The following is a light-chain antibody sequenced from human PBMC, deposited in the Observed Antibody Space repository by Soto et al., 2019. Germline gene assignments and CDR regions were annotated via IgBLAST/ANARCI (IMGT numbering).Light chain of an antibody. CDR2: KAS. CDR1: QSISSW. Sequence: DIQMTQSPSTLSASVGDRVTITCRASQSISSWLAWYQQKPGKAHKLLIYKASSLESGVPSRFSVSGSGTEFTLTISSLQPDDFATYYCQQYNSYPWTFGQGTKADIK. CDR3: QQYNSYPWT. J-gene: IGKJ1*01. V-gene: IGKV1-5*03.